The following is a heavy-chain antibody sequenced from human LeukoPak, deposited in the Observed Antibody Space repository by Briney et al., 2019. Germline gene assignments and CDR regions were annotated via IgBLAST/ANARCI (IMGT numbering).Heavy chain of an antibody. V-gene: IGHV1-69*13. D-gene: IGHD6-13*01. Sequence: ASVKVSCKAPGGTFSSYAISWVRQAPGQGLEWMGGIIPIFGTANYAQKFQGRVTITADESTSTAYMELSSLRSEDTAVYYCAREVGSSWPLHFDYWGQGTLVTVSS. CDR2: IIPIFGTA. J-gene: IGHJ4*02. CDR1: GGTFSSYA. CDR3: AREVGSSWPLHFDY.